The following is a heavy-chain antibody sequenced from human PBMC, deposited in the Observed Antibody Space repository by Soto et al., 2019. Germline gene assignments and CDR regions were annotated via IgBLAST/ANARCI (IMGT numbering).Heavy chain of an antibody. D-gene: IGHD2-15*01. CDR3: AKEVRMYYYYGMDV. CDR2: ISYDGSNK. V-gene: IGHV3-30*18. Sequence: GSLRLSCAASGFTFSSYAMSWVRQAPGKGLEWVAVISYDGSNKYYADSVKGRFTISRDNSKNTLYLQMNSLRAEDTAVYYCAKEVRMYYYYGMDVWGQGTTVTVS. J-gene: IGHJ6*02. CDR1: GFTFSSYA.